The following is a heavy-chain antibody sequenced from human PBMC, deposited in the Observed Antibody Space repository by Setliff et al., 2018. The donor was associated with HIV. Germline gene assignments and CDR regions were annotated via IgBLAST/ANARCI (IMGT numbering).Heavy chain of an antibody. Sequence: SETLSLTCSVSNGSIINYLWHWFRQPPGKGLEWIGYIYSTGRTDYNPSLYSRLTISVDTSKNQVSLRLISVTAADAAMYYCARPSLGIGGGSKFDSWGQGTLVTVSS. CDR2: IYSTGRT. CDR3: ARPSLGIGGGSKFDS. D-gene: IGHD3-3*01. V-gene: IGHV4-59*08. J-gene: IGHJ4*02. CDR1: NGSIINYL.